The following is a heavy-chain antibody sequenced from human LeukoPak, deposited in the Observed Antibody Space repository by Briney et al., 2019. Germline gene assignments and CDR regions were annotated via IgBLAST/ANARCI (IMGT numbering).Heavy chain of an antibody. D-gene: IGHD6-13*01. CDR3: AREGIDSSSWYWFDP. V-gene: IGHV4-59*01. J-gene: IGHJ5*02. CDR1: GGSISSYY. Sequence: RTSETLSLTCTVSGGSISSYYWSWIRQPPGKGLEWIGYIYYSGSTNYNPSLKSRVTISVDTSKNQFSLKLSSVTAADTAVYYCAREGIDSSSWYWFDPWGQGTLVTVSS. CDR2: IYYSGST.